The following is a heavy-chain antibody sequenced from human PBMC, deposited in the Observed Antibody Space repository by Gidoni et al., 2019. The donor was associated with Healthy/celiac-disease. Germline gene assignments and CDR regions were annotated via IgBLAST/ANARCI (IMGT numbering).Heavy chain of an antibody. D-gene: IGHD3-9*01. CDR3: ARTYYDILTGYYRGDAFDI. CDR1: GGSISSYY. J-gene: IGHJ3*02. Sequence: QVQLQESGPGLVKPSETLSLTCTVSGGSISSYYWSWIRQPAGKGLEWIGRIYTSGSTNYNPSLKSRVTMSVDTSKNQFSLKLSSVTAADTAVYYCARTYYDILTGYYRGDAFDIWGQGTMVTVSS. CDR2: IYTSGST. V-gene: IGHV4-4*07.